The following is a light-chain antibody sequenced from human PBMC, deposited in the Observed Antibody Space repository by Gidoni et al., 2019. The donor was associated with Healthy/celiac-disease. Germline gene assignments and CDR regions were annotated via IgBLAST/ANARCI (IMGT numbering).Light chain of an antibody. CDR3: QQYDNLPLT. Sequence: DIQISQSPSSLSASVGERVTIPCQASQDISNYLNWYQQKTGKAPKLLIYDASNLETGVPSRFSGSGSGTDFTFTISSLQPEDIATYYCQQYDNLPLTFGGGTKVEIK. CDR1: QDISNY. CDR2: DAS. V-gene: IGKV1-33*01. J-gene: IGKJ4*01.